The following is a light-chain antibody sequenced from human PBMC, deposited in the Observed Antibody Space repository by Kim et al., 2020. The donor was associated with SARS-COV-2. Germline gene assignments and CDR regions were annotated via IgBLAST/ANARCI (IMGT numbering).Light chain of an antibody. CDR3: NSRDSSGNHQVV. Sequence: SSELTQDPAVPVALGQTVRITCQGDSLRSYYASWYQQKPGQAPVLVIYGKNNRPSGIPDRFSGSSSGNTASLTITGAQAEDEADYYCNSRDSSGNHQVVFGGGTQLTVL. J-gene: IGLJ2*01. CDR1: SLRSYY. CDR2: GKN. V-gene: IGLV3-19*01.